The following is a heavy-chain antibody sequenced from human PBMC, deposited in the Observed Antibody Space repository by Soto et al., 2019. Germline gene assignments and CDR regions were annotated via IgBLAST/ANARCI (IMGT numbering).Heavy chain of an antibody. CDR3: AKDTRQLWLLIFDY. V-gene: IGHV3-23*01. J-gene: IGHJ4*02. Sequence: PGGSLRLSCAASGFTFSSYAMSWVRQAPGKGLEWVSAISGSGDSTYYADSVKGRFTISRDNSKNTLYLQMNSLRAEDTAVYYCAKDTRQLWLLIFDYWGQGTFLTVSS. CDR2: ISGSGDST. D-gene: IGHD5-18*01. CDR1: GFTFSSYA.